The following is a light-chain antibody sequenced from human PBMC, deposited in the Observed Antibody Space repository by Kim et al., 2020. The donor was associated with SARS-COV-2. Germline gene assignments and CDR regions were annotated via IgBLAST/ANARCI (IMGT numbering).Light chain of an antibody. J-gene: IGKJ4*01. CDR3: QQSHSIPLT. V-gene: IGKV1-39*01. CDR2: TAS. Sequence: ASVGDRVTITCRASQNIYNYLNWYQQKPGKAPDLLIYTASSLQSGAPSRFSGSGSWTHFTLTISSLQREDFATYYCQQSHSIPLTFGGGTKVDIK. CDR1: QNIYNY.